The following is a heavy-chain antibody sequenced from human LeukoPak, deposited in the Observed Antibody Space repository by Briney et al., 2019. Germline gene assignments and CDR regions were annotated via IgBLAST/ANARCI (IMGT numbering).Heavy chain of an antibody. Sequence: ASVKVSCKASGYTFTGYYMHWVRQAPGQGLEWMGGIIPIFGTANYAQKFQGRVTITADESTSTAYMELSSLRSEDTAVYYCARDRSSTSRRYLDYWGQGTLVTVSS. CDR2: IIPIFGTA. CDR3: ARDRSSTSRRYLDY. J-gene: IGHJ4*02. V-gene: IGHV1-69*13. D-gene: IGHD2-2*01. CDR1: GYTFTGYY.